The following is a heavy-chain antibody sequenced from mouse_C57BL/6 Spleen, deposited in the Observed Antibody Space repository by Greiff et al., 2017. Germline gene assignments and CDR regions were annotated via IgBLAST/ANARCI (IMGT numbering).Heavy chain of an antibody. D-gene: IGHD2-4*01. CDR1: GYTFTDYE. Sequence: QVHVKQSGAELVRPGASVTLSCKASGYTFTDYEMHWVKQTPVHGLEWIGAIDPETGGTAYNQKFKGKAILTADKASSTAYMELRSLTSEDSAVYYCTGGDYDRAWFAYWGQGTLVTVAA. V-gene: IGHV1-15*01. CDR3: TGGDYDRAWFAY. CDR2: IDPETGGT. J-gene: IGHJ3*01.